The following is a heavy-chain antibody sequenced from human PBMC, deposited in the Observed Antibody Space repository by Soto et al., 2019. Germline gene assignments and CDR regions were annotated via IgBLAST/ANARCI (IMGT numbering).Heavy chain of an antibody. CDR1: GGTFSSYA. CDR3: ARSLTTARGYNYFDY. Sequence: QVQLVQSGAEVKKPGASVKVSCKASGGTFSSYAISWVRQAPGQGLEWMGGIIPICGTANYAQKFQGRVTITADKSTSTAYIEPSSLRTEDTAVYYGARSLTTARGYNYFDYWGQGTLVTVSS. J-gene: IGHJ4*02. CDR2: IIPICGTA. V-gene: IGHV1-69*06. D-gene: IGHD5-12*01.